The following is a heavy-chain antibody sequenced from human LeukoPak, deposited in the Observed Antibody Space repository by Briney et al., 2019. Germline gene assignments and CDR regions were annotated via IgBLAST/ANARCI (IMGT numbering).Heavy chain of an antibody. J-gene: IGHJ4*02. CDR3: GHRGSRAGFDY. Sequence: SGPTLVKPTQTLTLTCTFSGFLLSTSGVGVAWIRQPPGKAREWLAVIYWDDDKRYSPSLKSRLTITKDTSKNQVVLTMTNMDPVDTATYYCGHRGSRAGFDYWGQGTLVTVSS. D-gene: IGHD6-25*01. V-gene: IGHV2-5*02. CDR1: GFLLSTSGVG. CDR2: IYWDDDK.